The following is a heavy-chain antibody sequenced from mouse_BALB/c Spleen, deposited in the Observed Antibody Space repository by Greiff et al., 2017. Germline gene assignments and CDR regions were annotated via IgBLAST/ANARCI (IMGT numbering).Heavy chain of an antibody. CDR3: AREAFTTVVAPLYYFDY. Sequence: EVQGVESGGGLVKPGGSLKLSCAASGFTFSSYAMSWVRQTPEKRLEWVASISSGGSTYYPDSVKGRFTISRDNARNILYLQMSSLRSEDTAMYYCAREAFTTVVAPLYYFDYWGQGTTLTVSS. J-gene: IGHJ2*01. D-gene: IGHD1-1*01. CDR2: ISSGGST. V-gene: IGHV5-6-5*01. CDR1: GFTFSSYA.